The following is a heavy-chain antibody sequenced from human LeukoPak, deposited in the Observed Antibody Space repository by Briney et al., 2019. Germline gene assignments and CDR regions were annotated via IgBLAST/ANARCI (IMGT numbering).Heavy chain of an antibody. Sequence: SETLSLTCTVSGGSISSGSYYCGWIRQPPGKGLEWIGSIYHSGNTYYNPSLKSRVTLSVDTSKNQFSLKLSSVTAADTAVFYCAGSNYDNWFDPWGQGTLVSVSS. D-gene: IGHD3-10*01. J-gene: IGHJ5*02. V-gene: IGHV4-39*01. CDR2: IYHSGNT. CDR1: GGSISSGSYY. CDR3: AGSNYDNWFDP.